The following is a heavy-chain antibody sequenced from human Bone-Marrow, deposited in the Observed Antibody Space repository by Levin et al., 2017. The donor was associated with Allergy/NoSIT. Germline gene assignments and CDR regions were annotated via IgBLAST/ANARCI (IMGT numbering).Heavy chain of an antibody. Sequence: GGSLRLSCVASGFPFRNYAIHWVRQAPGKGLEWVALTSPDGSNRYYADSVKGRFTISRDNSKNTLYLQMDSLRAEDTAVYFCEKDYQGYTNFWGQGTLVTVSP. CDR1: GFPFRNYA. V-gene: IGHV3-30*18. CDR3: EKDYQGYTNF. D-gene: IGHD5-24*01. J-gene: IGHJ4*02. CDR2: TSPDGSNR.